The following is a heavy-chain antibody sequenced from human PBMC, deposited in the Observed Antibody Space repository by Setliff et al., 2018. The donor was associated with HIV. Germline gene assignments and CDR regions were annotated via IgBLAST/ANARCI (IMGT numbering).Heavy chain of an antibody. D-gene: IGHD6-19*01. Sequence: PGGSLRLSCAASGFTFSNYGMTWVCQAPGKGLEWVSHINSVSTTLSYADSVKGRFTISRDNAKNSLYLQMNSLRAEDTAVYYCARVRSSGWYDWAFDYWGQGTLVTVSS. CDR3: ARVRSSGWYDWAFDY. V-gene: IGHV3-48*01. J-gene: IGHJ4*02. CDR1: GFTFSNYG. CDR2: INSVSTTL.